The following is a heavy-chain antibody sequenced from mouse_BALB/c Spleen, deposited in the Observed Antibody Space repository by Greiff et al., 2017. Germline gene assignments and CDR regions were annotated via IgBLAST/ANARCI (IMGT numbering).Heavy chain of an antibody. Sequence: VQLQQPGAELVKPGASVKMSCKASGYTFTSYWMHWVKQRPGQGLEWIGTIDPSDSYTSYNQKFKGKATLTVDTSSSTAYMQLSSLTSEDSAVYYCTRSSKELGRVFDYWGQGTTLTVSS. D-gene: IGHD4-1*01. V-gene: IGHV1S127*01. CDR3: TRSSKELGRVFDY. CDR2: IDPSDSYT. J-gene: IGHJ2*01. CDR1: GYTFTSYW.